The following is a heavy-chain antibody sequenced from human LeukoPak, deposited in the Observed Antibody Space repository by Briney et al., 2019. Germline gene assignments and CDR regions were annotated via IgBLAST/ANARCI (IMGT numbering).Heavy chain of an antibody. J-gene: IGHJ4*02. V-gene: IGHV1-18*01. D-gene: IGHD3-22*01. Sequence: ASVKVSCKASGYTFTSYGINWVRQAPGQGLECMGCISAYNGNPNYAQKIQGRVTMTTDTYTSTAYMELRSLRSDDTAVYYCARGYYDSSGYYPRYFDYWGQGTLVTVSS. CDR3: ARGYYDSSGYYPRYFDY. CDR1: GYTFTSYG. CDR2: ISAYNGNP.